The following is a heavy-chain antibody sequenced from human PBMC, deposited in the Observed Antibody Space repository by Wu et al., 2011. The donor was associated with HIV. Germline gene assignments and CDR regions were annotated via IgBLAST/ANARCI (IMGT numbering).Heavy chain of an antibody. CDR1: GYTFSNYR. D-gene: IGHD6-13*01. CDR2: ISAYNGDT. CDR3: ARDGAGYSDF. J-gene: IGHJ4*02. Sequence: QVQLVQSGAEVKKPGASVKVSCKASGYTFSNYRISWVRQAPGRGLEWMGWISAYNGDTNYAQKLQGRVTMTTDTSSTTAYMELRSLRSDDTAVYYCARDGAGYSDFWGQGTLVSVS. V-gene: IGHV1-18*01.